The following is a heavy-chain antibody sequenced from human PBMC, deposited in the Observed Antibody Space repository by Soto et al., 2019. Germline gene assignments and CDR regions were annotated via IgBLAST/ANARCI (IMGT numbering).Heavy chain of an antibody. J-gene: IGHJ4*02. CDR3: AHRLRGPAVRGFDY. Sequence: QITLKESGPTLVKPTQTLTLTCTFSGFSLSTDGVGVGWIRQPPGKAPEWLALIYWDDDKHYSPCLKTRLSITRDTSKKQVVLTMSNVDPVDAATYYCAHRLRGPAVRGFDYWGQGTLVTVSS. CDR1: GFSLSTDGVG. CDR2: IYWDDDK. D-gene: IGHD3-10*01. V-gene: IGHV2-5*02.